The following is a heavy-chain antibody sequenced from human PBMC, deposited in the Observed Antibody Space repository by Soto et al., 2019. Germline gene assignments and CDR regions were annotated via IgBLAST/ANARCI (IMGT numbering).Heavy chain of an antibody. CDR2: INSDGSST. Sequence: GGSLRLSCAASGFTFSSYWMHWVRQAPGKGLVWVSRINSDGSSTSYADSVKGRFTISRDNAKNTLYLQMNSLRAEDTAVYYCARGEDCTNGVCDPTTGPDYWGQGTLVTVSS. CDR3: ARGEDCTNGVCDPTTGPDY. D-gene: IGHD2-8*01. J-gene: IGHJ4*02. CDR1: GFTFSSYW. V-gene: IGHV3-74*01.